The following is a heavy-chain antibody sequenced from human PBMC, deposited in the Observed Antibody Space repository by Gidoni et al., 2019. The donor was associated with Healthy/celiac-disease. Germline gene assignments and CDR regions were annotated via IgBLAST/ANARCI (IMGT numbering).Heavy chain of an antibody. CDR3: ARDGSPSVYYGMDV. CDR1: GFTFRSYA. D-gene: IGHD2-2*03. J-gene: IGHJ6*02. CDR2: ISYEGSNK. Sequence: CPASGFTFRSYAMHWVRQAPGKGLEWVAVISYEGSNKYYADAVKGRFTISRDNSKNTLYLQMNSLRAEDTAVYYCARDGSPSVYYGMDVWGQGTTVTVSS. V-gene: IGHV3-30-3*01.